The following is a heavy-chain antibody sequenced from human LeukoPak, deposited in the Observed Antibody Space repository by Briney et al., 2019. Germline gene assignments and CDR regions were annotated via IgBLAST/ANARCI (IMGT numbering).Heavy chain of an antibody. J-gene: IGHJ3*01. CDR3: TRVLWSGYFGHAFDF. Sequence: SETLSLTCTVSGYSISSGSYYWSWIRQPAGKGLEWIGRIYTSGSTNYNPSLKSRVTISVDTSKNQFSLELSSVTAADTAVYYCTRVLWSGYFGHAFDFWGQGTMVTVSS. CDR2: IYTSGST. D-gene: IGHD3-3*01. V-gene: IGHV4-61*02. CDR1: GYSISSGSYY.